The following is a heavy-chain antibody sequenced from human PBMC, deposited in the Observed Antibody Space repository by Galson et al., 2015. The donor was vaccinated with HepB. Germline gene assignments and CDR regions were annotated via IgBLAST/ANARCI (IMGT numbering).Heavy chain of an antibody. Sequence: SLRLSCAASGFTFSSYAMTWVRQAPGKGLEWVSVISGSGASTYYADSVKGRFTISRDNSKNTLYLQMNSLRAEDTAVYYCAKLGPNIYYYYMDVWGKGTTVTVSS. CDR3: AKLGPNIYYYYMDV. J-gene: IGHJ6*03. V-gene: IGHV3-23*01. CDR2: ISGSGAST. D-gene: IGHD2/OR15-2a*01. CDR1: GFTFSSYA.